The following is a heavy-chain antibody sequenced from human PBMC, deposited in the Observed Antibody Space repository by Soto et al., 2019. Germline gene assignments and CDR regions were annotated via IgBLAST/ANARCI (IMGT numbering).Heavy chain of an antibody. J-gene: IGHJ2*01. V-gene: IGHV4-59*01. CDR3: ARGYTYGRYPFYWYFDL. Sequence: SETLSLTSTVSGGSISSYCWSWIRQPPGKGLEWIGYVYYSGSTNYNPSLKSRVTISVDTSKNQFSLKLSSVTAADTAVYYCARGYTYGRYPFYWYFDLWGRGTLVTVSS. CDR2: VYYSGST. CDR1: GGSISSYC. D-gene: IGHD5-18*01.